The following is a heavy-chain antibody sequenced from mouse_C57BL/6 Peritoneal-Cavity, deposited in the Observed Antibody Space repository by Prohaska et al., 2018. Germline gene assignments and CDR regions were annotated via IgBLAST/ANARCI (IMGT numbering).Heavy chain of an antibody. J-gene: IGHJ2*01. D-gene: IGHD1-1*01. CDR2: INPNNGGT. Sequence: HGKSLEWIGYINPNNGGTSYNQKFKGKATLTVNKSSSTAYMELRSLTSEESAVYYCARNYGSKEDYWGQGTTLSVSS. CDR3: ARNYGSKEDY. V-gene: IGHV1-22*01.